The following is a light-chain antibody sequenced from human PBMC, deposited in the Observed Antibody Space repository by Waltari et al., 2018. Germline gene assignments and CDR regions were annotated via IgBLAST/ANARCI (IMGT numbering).Light chain of an antibody. V-gene: IGKV1-9*01. CDR1: QGISSY. CDR3: QHLNNYPLT. J-gene: IGKJ4*01. CDR2: AAS. Sequence: DIQLTQSPSFLSASVGDRVTITCRASQGISSYLAWYQQKPVKAPKLLIYAASTLQSGVPSRFSGSGSGTEFTLTISSLQPEDFATYYCQHLNNYPLTFGGGTKVEIK.